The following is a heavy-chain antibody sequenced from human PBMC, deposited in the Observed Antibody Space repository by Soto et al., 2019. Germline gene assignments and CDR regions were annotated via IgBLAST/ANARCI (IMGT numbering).Heavy chain of an antibody. V-gene: IGHV4-61*01. CDR2: IYYSGST. CDR3: ARDPGDTSPSSIWRYCYYGMDV. D-gene: IGHD6-13*01. Sequence: SETLSLTCTVSGGSVSSGSYYWSWIRQPPGKGLEWIGYIYYSGSTNYNPSLKSRVTISVDTSKNQFSLKLSSVTAADTAVYYCARDPGDTSPSSIWRYCYYGMDVWGQGTTVTVSS. J-gene: IGHJ6*02. CDR1: GGSVSSGSYY.